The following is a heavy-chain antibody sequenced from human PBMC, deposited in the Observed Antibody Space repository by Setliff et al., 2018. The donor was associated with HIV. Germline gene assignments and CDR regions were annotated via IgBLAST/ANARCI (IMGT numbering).Heavy chain of an antibody. CDR3: ARDPSGSYAFDI. V-gene: IGHV3-15*07. D-gene: IGHD1-26*01. CDR1: GFTFSYAW. Sequence: GGSLRLSCAASGFTFSYAWMNWVRQAPGKGLEWVGRIKSKADGGTTDYAAPVKGRFTISRDDSKNTLYLQINSLKTEDTAVYYCARDPSGSYAFDIWGQGTMVTVSS. CDR2: IKSKADGGTT. J-gene: IGHJ3*02.